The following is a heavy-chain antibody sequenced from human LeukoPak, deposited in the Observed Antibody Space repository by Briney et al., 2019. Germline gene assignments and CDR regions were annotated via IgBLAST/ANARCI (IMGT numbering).Heavy chain of an antibody. V-gene: IGHV3-30*02. Sequence: GGSLRLSCAASGFTFSSYGMHWVRQAPGKGLEWVAFIRYDGSNKYYADSVKGRFTISRDNSKNTLYLQMNSLRAEDTAVYYCARVPPPYGDPSNDYWGQGTLVTVSS. J-gene: IGHJ4*02. D-gene: IGHD2-21*02. CDR1: GFTFSSYG. CDR3: ARVPPPYGDPSNDY. CDR2: IRYDGSNK.